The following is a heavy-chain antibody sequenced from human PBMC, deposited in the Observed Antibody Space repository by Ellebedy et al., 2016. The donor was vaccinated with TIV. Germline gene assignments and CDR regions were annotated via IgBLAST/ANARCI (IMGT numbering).Heavy chain of an antibody. CDR3: AKGRGGGSDSPTPRYYFDY. CDR2: ISNTGGRT. CDR1: GFTFSSFA. J-gene: IGHJ4*02. Sequence: PGGSLRLSCAASGFTFSSFAMTWVRQAPGKGLEWVSTISNTGGRTYYADSVEGRFIITRDNSKKTLYLQMNSLRGEDTAVYYCAKGRGGGSDSPTPRYYFDYWGLGTLVTVSS. V-gene: IGHV3-23*01. D-gene: IGHD2/OR15-2a*01.